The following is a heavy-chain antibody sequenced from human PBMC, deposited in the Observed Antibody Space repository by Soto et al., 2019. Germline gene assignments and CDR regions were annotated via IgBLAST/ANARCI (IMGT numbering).Heavy chain of an antibody. CDR3: ARVSYYGEVYFDY. Sequence: GGSLRLSCAASGFTFSSYGMHWVRQAPGKGLEWVAVIWYDGSNKYYADSVKGRFTISRDNSKNTLYLQMNSLRAEDTAVYYCARVSYYGEVYFDYWGQGTLVTVSS. J-gene: IGHJ4*02. CDR2: IWYDGSNK. V-gene: IGHV3-33*01. D-gene: IGHD4-17*01. CDR1: GFTFSSYG.